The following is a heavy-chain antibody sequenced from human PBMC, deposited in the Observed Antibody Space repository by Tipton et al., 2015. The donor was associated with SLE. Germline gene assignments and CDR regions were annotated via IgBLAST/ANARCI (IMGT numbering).Heavy chain of an antibody. V-gene: IGHV4-31*03. J-gene: IGHJ4*02. CDR1: GGSISRDNYY. Sequence: TLSLTCSVSGGSISRDNYYYTWIRQHPGKGLEWIGYIYYTGSTYYNPNPSLKSRVTMSLDTSKNQFSLKLSSMTAADSAVYYCARGGSRGFDYWGQGTLVTVSS. D-gene: IGHD3-10*01. CDR2: IYYTGST. CDR3: ARGGSRGFDY.